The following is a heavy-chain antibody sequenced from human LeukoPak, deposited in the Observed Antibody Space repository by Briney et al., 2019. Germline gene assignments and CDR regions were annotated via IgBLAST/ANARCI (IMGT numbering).Heavy chain of an antibody. CDR1: GFTFSSYA. D-gene: IGHD2-21*02. CDR3: AKDFGGYCGGDCIFGAFDI. J-gene: IGHJ3*02. Sequence: GGSLRLSCAASGFTFSSYAMSWLRDAPGKGLEGVSAISGSGGSTYYADSVKCLFTISRDNSKNTLYLQMNSLRAEDTAVYYCAKDFGGYCGGDCIFGAFDIWGQGTMVTVSS. CDR2: ISGSGGST. V-gene: IGHV3-23*01.